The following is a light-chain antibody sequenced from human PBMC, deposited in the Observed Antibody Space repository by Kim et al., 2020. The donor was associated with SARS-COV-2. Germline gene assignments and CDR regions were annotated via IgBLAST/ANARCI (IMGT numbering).Light chain of an antibody. CDR3: QKYDGGAWT. Sequence: DIHMTQSPSSLSASVGDRVTITCRASQDISNYVAWYQQKPGKPPKLLIYAASTLQSGVPSRFSGSGAGTDFTLTISSLQPEDVATYCCQKYDGGAWTFGQGTKVDIK. CDR2: AAS. CDR1: QDISNY. J-gene: IGKJ1*01. V-gene: IGKV1-27*01.